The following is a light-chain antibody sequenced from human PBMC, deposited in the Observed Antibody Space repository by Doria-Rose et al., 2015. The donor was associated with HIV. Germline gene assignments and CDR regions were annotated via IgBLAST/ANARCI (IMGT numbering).Light chain of an antibody. J-gene: IGKJ1*01. CDR3: QQTYSTPRA. CDR1: QSISTY. V-gene: IGKV1-39*01. CDR2: AAS. Sequence: TQSPSSLSASVGDRVTITCRAGQSISTYLNWYQQKPGKAPKLLIYAASTLQSGVPPRFSGSGSGTDFTLTISSLQPEDFATYYCQQTYSTPRAFGQGTTVEIK.